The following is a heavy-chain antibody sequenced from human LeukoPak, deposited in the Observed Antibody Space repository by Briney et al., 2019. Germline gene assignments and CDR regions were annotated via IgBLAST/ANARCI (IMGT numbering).Heavy chain of an antibody. V-gene: IGHV1-69*01. CDR1: GGTFSSYA. CDR2: IIPIFGTA. D-gene: IGHD5-12*01. J-gene: IGHJ4*02. Sequence: SVKVSCKASGGTFSSYAISWVRQAPGQGLEWMGGIIPIFGTANYAQKFQGRVTITADESTSTAYMELSSLRSEDTAVYYCAKAISPATSTPVDYWGQGTLVTVSS. CDR3: AKAISPATSTPVDY.